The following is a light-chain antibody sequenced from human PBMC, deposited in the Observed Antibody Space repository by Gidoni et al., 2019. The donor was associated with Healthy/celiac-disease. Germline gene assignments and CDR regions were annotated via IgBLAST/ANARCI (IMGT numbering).Light chain of an antibody. Sequence: EIVMTKPPATLSFSPGERATLSCRASQSVSSYLAWYQQKPGQAPRLLIYDASNRATGIPARFSGSGSGTDFTLTISSLEPEDFAVYYCQQRSNWPPLITFGQGTRLEIK. V-gene: IGKV3-11*01. CDR1: QSVSSY. J-gene: IGKJ5*01. CDR3: QQRSNWPPLIT. CDR2: DAS.